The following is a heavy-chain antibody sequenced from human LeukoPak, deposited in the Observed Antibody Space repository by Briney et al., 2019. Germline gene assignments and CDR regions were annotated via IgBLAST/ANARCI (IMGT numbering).Heavy chain of an antibody. D-gene: IGHD7-27*01. CDR3: ANWGSAFDI. V-gene: IGHV3-23*01. CDR1: GFTFSSYA. J-gene: IGHJ3*02. Sequence: GGSLRLSCAASGFTFSSYAMNWVRQAPGKGLEWVSAISASGGSTYYADSVKGRFTISRDNAKNTLFLQMNSLRAEDTAVYYCANWGSAFDIWGQGTMVIVSS. CDR2: ISASGGST.